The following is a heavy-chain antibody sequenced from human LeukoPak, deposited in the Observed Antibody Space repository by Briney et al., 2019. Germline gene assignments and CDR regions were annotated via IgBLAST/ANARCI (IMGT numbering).Heavy chain of an antibody. CDR1: GFTFSDYY. Sequence: GGSLRLSCAASGFTFSDYYMSWIRQAPGKGLEWVSYISSSGSTIYYADSVKGRFTISRDNAKNTLYLQMNSLRAEDTAVYYCARLSNHDAFDIWGQGTMVTVSS. J-gene: IGHJ3*02. CDR2: ISSSGSTI. CDR3: ARLSNHDAFDI. V-gene: IGHV3-11*04. D-gene: IGHD1-14*01.